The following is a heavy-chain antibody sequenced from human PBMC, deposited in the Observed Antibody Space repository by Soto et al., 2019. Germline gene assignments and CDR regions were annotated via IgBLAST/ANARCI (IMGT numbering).Heavy chain of an antibody. CDR3: AKENGYSSSWFEFDY. J-gene: IGHJ4*02. D-gene: IGHD6-13*01. CDR2: ISGSGGST. CDR1: GFTFSSYA. V-gene: IGHV3-23*01. Sequence: EVQLLESGGGLVQPGGSLRLSCAASGFTFSSYAMSWVRQAPGKGLEWGSAISGSGGSTYYADSVKGRFTISRDNSKNTLDLQMNSLRAEDTAVYYCAKENGYSSSWFEFDYWGQGTLVTVSS.